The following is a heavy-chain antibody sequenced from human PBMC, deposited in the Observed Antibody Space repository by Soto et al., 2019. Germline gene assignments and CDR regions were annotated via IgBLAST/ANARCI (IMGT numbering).Heavy chain of an antibody. D-gene: IGHD2-15*01. J-gene: IGHJ6*02. CDR3: ARLDGETGSCSGGSCYNDYYYGMDV. V-gene: IGHV3-33*01. Sequence: QVQLVESGGGVVQPGRSLRLSCAASGFTFSSYGMHWVRQAPGKGLEWVAVIWYDGSNKYYADSVKGRFTISRDNSKNTLYLQMNSLRDEDTAVYYCARLDGETGSCSGGSCYNDYYYGMDVWGQGTTVTVSS. CDR1: GFTFSSYG. CDR2: IWYDGSNK.